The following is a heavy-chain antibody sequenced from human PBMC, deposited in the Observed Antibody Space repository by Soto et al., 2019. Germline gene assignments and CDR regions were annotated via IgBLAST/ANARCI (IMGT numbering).Heavy chain of an antibody. J-gene: IGHJ4*02. CDR2: ISSSGTSA. D-gene: IGHD6-19*01. Sequence: QVQLEESGGGLVKPGGSLRLSCAASGFTFSAVYMSWIRQAPNKGLEYISYISSSGTSANYADSVKGRFTISRDNAKNSLYLQMNSLRAEDTAVYYCARDRGAVTGQDFDYSGQGALVTVSS. CDR1: GFTFSAVY. CDR3: ARDRGAVTGQDFDY. V-gene: IGHV3-11*05.